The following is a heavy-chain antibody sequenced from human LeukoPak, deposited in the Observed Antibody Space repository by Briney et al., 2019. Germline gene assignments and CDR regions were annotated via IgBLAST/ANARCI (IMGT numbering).Heavy chain of an antibody. Sequence: PSETLSLTCTVSSGSISSYYWSWIRQPPGKGLEWIGYIYYSGSTNYNPSLKSRVTISVDTSKNQLSLKLSSVTAADTAVYYCARVRSSSSSKYYYYYGMDVWGQGTTVTVSS. CDR1: SGSISSYY. CDR3: ARVRSSSSSKYYYYYGMDV. V-gene: IGHV4-59*01. CDR2: IYYSGST. D-gene: IGHD6-6*01. J-gene: IGHJ6*02.